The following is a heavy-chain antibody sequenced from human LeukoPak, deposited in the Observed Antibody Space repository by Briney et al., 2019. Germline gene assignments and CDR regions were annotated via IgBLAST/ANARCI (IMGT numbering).Heavy chain of an antibody. Sequence: GGSLRLSCAASGFTFSSYSMNWVRQAPGKGLEWVSSISSSSSYIYYADSVKGRFTISRDNAKNSLYLQMNSLRAEDTAVYYCARGWGIAGGYYYGMDVWGQGTTVTVSS. CDR3: ARGWGIAGGYYYGMDV. J-gene: IGHJ6*02. D-gene: IGHD6-13*01. CDR2: ISSSSSYI. CDR1: GFTFSSYS. V-gene: IGHV3-21*01.